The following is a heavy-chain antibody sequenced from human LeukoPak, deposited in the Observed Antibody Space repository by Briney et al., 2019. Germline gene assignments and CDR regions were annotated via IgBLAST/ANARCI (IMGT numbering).Heavy chain of an antibody. Sequence: GGSLRLSCTASGFIFSSFWMHWVRQVPGKGLVWVSRMNSDGSDTSYADSVKGRFTISRENAKNTVYLQMNSLRAEDTAVYYCARGGSYLWGYFDYWGQGTLVTVSS. CDR3: ARGGSYLWGYFDY. CDR2: MNSDGSDT. J-gene: IGHJ4*02. V-gene: IGHV3-74*03. D-gene: IGHD1-26*01. CDR1: GFIFSSFW.